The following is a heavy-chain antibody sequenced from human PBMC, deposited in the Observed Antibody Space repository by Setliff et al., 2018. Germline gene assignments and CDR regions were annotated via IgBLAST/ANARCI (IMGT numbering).Heavy chain of an antibody. V-gene: IGHV4-4*07. CDR1: GDSISNYY. J-gene: IGHJ4*02. CDR3: TGTPARGTTWLSPFDY. D-gene: IGHD3-9*01. Sequence: SETLSLTCTVSGDSISNYYWNWIRQPAGKGLEWIGRIYVTESTKYNPSLKSRVTLSIDTSKNQFSLKLSSVTAADTALYSCTGTPARGTTWLSPFDYWGQGIQVTVSS. CDR2: IYVTEST.